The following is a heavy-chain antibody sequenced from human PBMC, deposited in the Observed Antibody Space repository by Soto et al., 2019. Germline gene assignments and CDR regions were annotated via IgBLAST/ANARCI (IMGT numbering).Heavy chain of an antibody. CDR3: AKGRGGSGSLTPRVDF. D-gene: IGHD3-10*01. CDR1: GFTFNNYA. Sequence: EVQLLESGGGLVQPGGSLRLSCAASGFTFNNYAMTWVRQAPGKGLEWVSAISGGGDTTSYADSVKGRFTVSRDGSKNTLYLQRSSLRAEDPALYYCAKGRGGSGSLTPRVDFWGQGTLGTVSS. J-gene: IGHJ4*02. V-gene: IGHV3-23*01. CDR2: ISGGGDTT.